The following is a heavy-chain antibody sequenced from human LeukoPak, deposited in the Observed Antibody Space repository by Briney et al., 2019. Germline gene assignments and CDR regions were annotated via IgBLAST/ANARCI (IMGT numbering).Heavy chain of an antibody. D-gene: IGHD3-16*02. CDR3: ARGVITFGGVIVRHTDYYYYYYMDV. Sequence: SQTLSLTCAISGDSVSSNSAAWNWIRQSPSRGLEWLGRTYYRSKWYNDYAVSVKSRITINPDTSKNQFSLQLNSVTPEDAAVYYCARGVITFGGVIVRHTDYYYYYYMDVWGKGTTVTVSS. CDR2: TYYRSKWYN. J-gene: IGHJ6*03. V-gene: IGHV6-1*01. CDR1: GDSVSSNSAA.